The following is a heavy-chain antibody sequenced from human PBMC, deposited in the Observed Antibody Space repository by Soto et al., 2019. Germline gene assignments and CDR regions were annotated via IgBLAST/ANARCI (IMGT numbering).Heavy chain of an antibody. Sequence: SETLSLTCTVSGGSISSYFYIWVRQPPGKGLEWIGSVYYTGTTDYNPSLKSRVTISVDTSKTQFSLNLRSVTAADTAVYYCARDLAAVPRAFDYWGRGTPVTVSS. CDR2: VYYTGTT. V-gene: IGHV4-59*01. CDR3: ARDLAAVPRAFDY. J-gene: IGHJ4*02. D-gene: IGHD6-13*01. CDR1: GGSISSYF.